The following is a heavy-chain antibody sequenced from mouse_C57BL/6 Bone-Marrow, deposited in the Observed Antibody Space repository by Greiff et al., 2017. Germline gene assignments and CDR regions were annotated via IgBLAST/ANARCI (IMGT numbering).Heavy chain of an antibody. CDR2: ISSGGSYT. D-gene: IGHD1-1*01. CDR3: ARHCYGSSCDY. V-gene: IGHV5-6*01. CDR1: GFTFSSYG. Sequence: EVQRVESGGDLVKPGGSLQLSCAASGFTFSSYGMSWVRQTPDKRLEWVATISSGGSYTYYPDSVKGRYTISRDTAKNTLYLQMSSLKSEDTAMXYCARHCYGSSCDYWGQGTTRTVSS. J-gene: IGHJ2*01.